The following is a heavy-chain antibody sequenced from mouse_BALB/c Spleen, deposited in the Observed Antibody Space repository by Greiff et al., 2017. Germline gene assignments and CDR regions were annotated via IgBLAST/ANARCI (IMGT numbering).Heavy chain of an antibody. J-gene: IGHJ3*01. Sequence: VQLKESGAGLVKPGASVKLSCTASGFNIKDTDMHWVQQRPEQGLEWIGRIDPANGNTKYDPKFQGKATITADTSSNTAYLQLSSLTSEDTAVYYCAWGYYWFAYWGQGTLVTVSA. V-gene: IGHV14-3*02. CDR3: AWGYYWFAY. CDR2: IDPANGNT. D-gene: IGHD2-3*01. CDR1: GFNIKDTD.